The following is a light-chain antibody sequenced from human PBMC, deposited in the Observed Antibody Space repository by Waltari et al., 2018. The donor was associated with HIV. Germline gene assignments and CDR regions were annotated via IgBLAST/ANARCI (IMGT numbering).Light chain of an antibody. CDR1: QSVSRN. V-gene: IGKV3-15*01. CDR3: QQYNHWT. Sequence: IVMMKYPATLSVSPGERATISCSARQSVSRNLAWYQQKPGQSPRLLIYGASARATGIPARFSDSGFGTEFTLTINSLQYEDFAVYSCQQYNHWTFGQGTKVEIK. CDR2: GAS. J-gene: IGKJ1*01.